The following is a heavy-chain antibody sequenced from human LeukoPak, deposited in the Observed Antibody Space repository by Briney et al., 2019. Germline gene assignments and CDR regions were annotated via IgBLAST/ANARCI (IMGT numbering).Heavy chain of an antibody. Sequence: GGSLRLSCTASGFTFSNAWLSWVHQTPGKGLEWVGRIKGETDGGTIDYAAPVRGRFTISRDDSKNTLYLEMNSLKTEDTALYYCTTDTRNWGQGTLVTVSS. CDR1: GFTFSNAW. CDR3: TTDTRN. V-gene: IGHV3-15*01. CDR2: IKGETDGGTI. J-gene: IGHJ4*02.